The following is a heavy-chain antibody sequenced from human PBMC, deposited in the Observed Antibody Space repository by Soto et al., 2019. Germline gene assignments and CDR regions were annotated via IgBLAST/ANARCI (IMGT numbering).Heavy chain of an antibody. CDR1: GFTFSSYA. Sequence: PGGSLRLSCAASGFTFSSYAMHWVRQAPGKGLEWVAVISYDGSNKYYADSVKGRFTISRDNSKNTLYLQMNSLRAEDTAVYYCAKEGEVGGYCSSTSCYRRGEFDYWGQGTLVTVSS. CDR2: ISYDGSNK. D-gene: IGHD2-2*02. V-gene: IGHV3-30-3*01. J-gene: IGHJ4*02. CDR3: AKEGEVGGYCSSTSCYRRGEFDY.